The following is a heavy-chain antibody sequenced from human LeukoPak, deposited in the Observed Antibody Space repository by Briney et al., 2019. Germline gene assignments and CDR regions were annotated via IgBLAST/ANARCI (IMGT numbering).Heavy chain of an antibody. Sequence: SETLSLTCAVYGGSFSGYYWSWIRQPPGKGLEWIGEVNHSGSTNYNPSLKSRVTISVDTSKNQLSLKLSSVTAADTAVYYCATTVTTWAPFDYWGQGTLVTVSS. CDR3: ATTVTTWAPFDY. CDR1: GGSFSGYY. V-gene: IGHV4-34*01. CDR2: VNHSGST. D-gene: IGHD4-17*01. J-gene: IGHJ4*02.